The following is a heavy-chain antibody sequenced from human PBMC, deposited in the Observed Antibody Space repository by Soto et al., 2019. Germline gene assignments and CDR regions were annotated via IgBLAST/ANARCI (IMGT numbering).Heavy chain of an antibody. D-gene: IGHD5-12*01. CDR3: ARDIRDSSYDLYYYYGMDV. CDR2: IYYSGST. CDR1: GGSISSGGYY. Sequence: PSETLSLTCTVSGGSISSGGYYWSWIRQHPGKGLEWIGYIYYSGSTYYNPSLKSRVTISVDTSKNQFSLKLSSVTAADTAVYYCARDIRDSSYDLYYYYGMDVWGQGTTVTVSS. V-gene: IGHV4-31*03. J-gene: IGHJ6*02.